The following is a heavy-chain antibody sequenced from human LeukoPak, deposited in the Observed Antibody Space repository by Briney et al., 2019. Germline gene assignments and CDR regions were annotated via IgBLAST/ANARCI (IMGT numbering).Heavy chain of an antibody. D-gene: IGHD1-26*01. J-gene: IGHJ4*02. Sequence: SETLSLTCTVSGGSISSTSYYWGWIRQPPGKGLEWIGSIYYTGSTYYNPSLKSRVTMSVDTSKNQFSLKLTSVTAADTAVYYCARGAAKDPDFDYWGQGTLVTVSS. CDR3: ARGAAKDPDFDY. V-gene: IGHV4-39*07. CDR1: GGSISSTSYY. CDR2: IYYTGST.